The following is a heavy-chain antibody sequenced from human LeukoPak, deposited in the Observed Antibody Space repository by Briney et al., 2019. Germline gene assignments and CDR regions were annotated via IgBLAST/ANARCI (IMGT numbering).Heavy chain of an antibody. CDR3: ARVDANWGVVDY. V-gene: IGHV4-4*08. CDR1: GGSITGYH. Sequence: SETLSLTCTVCGGSITGYHWSWIRQPPGKGLEWIGYIYSNEATEYKPSLKSRVTISADTSKNQFSLKLTSVTAADTAIYYCARVDANWGVVDYWGQGTLVTVSS. CDR2: IYSNEAT. J-gene: IGHJ4*02. D-gene: IGHD7-27*01.